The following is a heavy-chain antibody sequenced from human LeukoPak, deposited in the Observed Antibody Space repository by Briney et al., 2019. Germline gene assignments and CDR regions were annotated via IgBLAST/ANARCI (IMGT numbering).Heavy chain of an antibody. CDR3: ARELGVVVPATPG. Sequence: GGPLRLSCAASGFTFSSYSMNWVRQAPGKGLEWVSSISSSSYIYYADSVKGRFTISRDNAKNSLYLQMNSLRAEDTAVYYCARELGVVVPATPGWGQGTLVTVSS. V-gene: IGHV3-21*01. CDR1: GFTFSSYS. D-gene: IGHD2-2*01. J-gene: IGHJ4*02. CDR2: ISSSSYI.